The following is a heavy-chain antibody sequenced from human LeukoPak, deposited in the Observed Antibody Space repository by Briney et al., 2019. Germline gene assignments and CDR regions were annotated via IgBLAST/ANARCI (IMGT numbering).Heavy chain of an antibody. J-gene: IGHJ4*02. V-gene: IGHV3-23*01. CDR2: IGATT. CDR1: GIIFGSYA. D-gene: IGHD3-16*01. Sequence: GGSLRLSCAGSGIIFGSYAMSWVRQAPGKGLEWVSAIGATTYYADSVKGRFTISRDTSKNTLYLQMNSLRAEDAAVYYCARDRGGHDFDHWGQGTLVPVSS. CDR3: ARDRGGHDFDH.